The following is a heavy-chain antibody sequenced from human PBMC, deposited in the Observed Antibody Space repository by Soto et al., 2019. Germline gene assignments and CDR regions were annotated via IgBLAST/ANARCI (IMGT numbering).Heavy chain of an antibody. CDR2: ISSSKTT. CDR1: GITFSSYS. CDR3: VGDQDVHTPMVHGNY. J-gene: IGHJ4*02. D-gene: IGHD5-18*01. V-gene: IGHV3-48*02. Sequence: EVQLVESGGGLDQPGESLRLSCTASGITFSSYSMNWVRQAPGKGLEWLSYISSSKTTYADSVKGRFTISRDNAKNSVYLQMNTLRDEDTAVYYCVGDQDVHTPMVHGNYWGRGTRVTVSS.